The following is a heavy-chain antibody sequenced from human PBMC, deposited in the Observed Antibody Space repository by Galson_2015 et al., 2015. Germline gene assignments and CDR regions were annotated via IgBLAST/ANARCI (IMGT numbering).Heavy chain of an antibody. CDR3: ARDRMVAVAGHYMDV. V-gene: IGHV1-69*13. J-gene: IGHJ6*03. Sequence: SVKVSCKASGGTFSSYAISWVRQAPGQGLEWMGGIIPIFGTANYAQKIQGRVTITADESTSTAYMELSSLRSEDTAVYYCARDRMVAVAGHYMDVWGKGTTVTVSS. CDR2: IIPIFGTA. CDR1: GGTFSSYA. D-gene: IGHD6-19*01.